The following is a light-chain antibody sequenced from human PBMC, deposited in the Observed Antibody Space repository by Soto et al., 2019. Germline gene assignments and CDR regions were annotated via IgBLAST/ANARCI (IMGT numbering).Light chain of an antibody. CDR2: DVS. CDR3: SSYTSGTTRYV. V-gene: IGLV2-14*03. CDR1: SSDVGGYNY. J-gene: IGLJ1*01. Sequence: QSVLTQPASGSGSPGQSVTISCTGTSSDVGGYNYVSWYQQNAGKAPKLTIYDVSNRPSGVSDRFSGSKSGNTASLTISGLQAEDEADYYCSSYTSGTTRYVFGTGTKLTVL.